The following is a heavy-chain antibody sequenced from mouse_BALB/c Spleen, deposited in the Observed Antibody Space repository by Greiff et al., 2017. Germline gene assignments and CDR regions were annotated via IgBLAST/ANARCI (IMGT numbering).Heavy chain of an antibody. CDR1: GFNIKDYY. CDR3: FYYGSPPWFAY. V-gene: IGHV14-4*02. CDR2: IDPENGDT. J-gene: IGHJ3*01. D-gene: IGHD1-1*01. Sequence: EVQLQQSGAELVRSGASVKLSCTASGFNIKDYYMHWVKQRPEQGLEWIGWIDPENGDTEYAPKFQGKATMTADTSSNTAYLQLSSLTSEDTAVYYCFYYGSPPWFAYWGQGTLVTVSA.